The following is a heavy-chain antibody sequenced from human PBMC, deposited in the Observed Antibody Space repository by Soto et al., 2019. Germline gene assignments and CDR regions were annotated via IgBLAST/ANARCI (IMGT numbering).Heavy chain of an antibody. Sequence: QLQLQESGPGLVKPSETLSLICTVSGDSISSGRYHWGWIRQPPGKGLEFIATIHYTGNTHYNPSLRSRVTIFVDTSKGRFSLRLSSVTAADAAVYYCARAGGFGVVTPVMDYWGQGTLVTVSS. D-gene: IGHD3-3*01. CDR1: GDSISSGRYH. CDR3: ARAGGFGVVTPVMDY. J-gene: IGHJ4*02. V-gene: IGHV4-39*01. CDR2: IHYTGNT.